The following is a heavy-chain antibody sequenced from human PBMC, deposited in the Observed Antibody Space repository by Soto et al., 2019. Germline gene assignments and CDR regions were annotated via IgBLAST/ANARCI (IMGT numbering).Heavy chain of an antibody. Sequence: GASVKVSCKASGYTFTSYYMHWVRQAPGQGLEWMGIINPSGGSTSYAQKFQGRVTMTRDTSTSTVYMELSSLRPEDTAVYYCARELLGYCSGGSCYRQYYYYGMDVWGQGTTVTVSS. J-gene: IGHJ6*02. D-gene: IGHD2-15*01. CDR1: GYTFTSYY. CDR2: INPSGGST. V-gene: IGHV1-46*01. CDR3: ARELLGYCSGGSCYRQYYYYGMDV.